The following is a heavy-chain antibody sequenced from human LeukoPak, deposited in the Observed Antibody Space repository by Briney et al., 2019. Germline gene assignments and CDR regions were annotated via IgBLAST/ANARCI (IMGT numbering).Heavy chain of an antibody. CDR2: INSDGSST. V-gene: IGHV3-74*01. J-gene: IGHJ4*02. Sequence: PGGSLRLSCAASGFTFSSYWMHWVRQAPGKGLVWVSRINSDGSSTNYADSVKGRFTISRDNAKNTLYLQMNSLRAEDTAVYYCAKSWLRFGTLFDYWGQGTLVTVSS. CDR3: AKSWLRFGTLFDY. CDR1: GFTFSSYW. D-gene: IGHD5-12*01.